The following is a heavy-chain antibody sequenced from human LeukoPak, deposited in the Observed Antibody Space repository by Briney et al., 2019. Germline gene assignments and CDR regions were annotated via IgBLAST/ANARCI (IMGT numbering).Heavy chain of an antibody. CDR2: VCHSGST. CDR1: GGSISSSAW. V-gene: IGHV4-4*02. CDR3: ARDLGSSWFEPLDY. Sequence: SETLSLTCAVSGGSISSSAWWSWVRQPPGKGLEWIGEVCHSGSTNYNSFLKSRVTISVDKSKNQFSLKLTSATAADTAVYYCARDLGSSWFEPLDYWGQGILVIVSS. D-gene: IGHD6-13*01. J-gene: IGHJ4*02.